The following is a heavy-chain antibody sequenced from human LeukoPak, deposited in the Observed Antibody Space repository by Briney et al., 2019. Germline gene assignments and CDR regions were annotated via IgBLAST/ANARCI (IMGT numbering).Heavy chain of an antibody. D-gene: IGHD3-10*01. CDR2: ISAYNGNT. Sequence: ASVKVSCKASGYTFTSYGISWVRQAPGQGLEWMGWISAYNGNTNYAQKLQGRVTMTTDTSTSTAYMELRSLRSDDTAVYYCARDSWTRITMVRGVISFDYWGQGTLVTVS. CDR3: ARDSWTRITMVRGVISFDY. CDR1: GYTFTSYG. J-gene: IGHJ4*02. V-gene: IGHV1-18*01.